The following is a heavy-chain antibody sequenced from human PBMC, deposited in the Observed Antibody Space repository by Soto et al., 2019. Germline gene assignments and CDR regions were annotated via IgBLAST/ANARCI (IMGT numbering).Heavy chain of an antibody. CDR3: SWRINGDSDVYDF. J-gene: IGHJ3*01. D-gene: IGHD6-13*01. CDR2: IIPVLGVA. V-gene: IGHV1-69*02. Sequence: QVQLVQSGAEVRKPGSSVKVSCKASGVTFSSYTISWVRQAPGQGLEWMGRIIPVLGVANYAPKFQGRLTIIADEPTSTVYMALSSLRSEDTAMYYASWRINGDSDVYDFWGQGTFITVSS. CDR1: GVTFSSYT.